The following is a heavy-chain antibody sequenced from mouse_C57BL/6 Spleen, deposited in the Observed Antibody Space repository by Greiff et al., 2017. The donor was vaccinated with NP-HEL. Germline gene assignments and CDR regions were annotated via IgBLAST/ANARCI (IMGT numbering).Heavy chain of an antibody. V-gene: IGHV7-3*01. Sequence: EVMLVESGGGLVQPGGSLSLSCAASGFTFTDYYMSWVRQPPGKALEWLGFISNKANGYTTEYSASVKGRFTISRDNSQSILYLQMDALRAEDSATYYCARFPSYDYDGDYYAMDDWGQGTSVTVSS. CDR1: GFTFTDYY. J-gene: IGHJ4*01. D-gene: IGHD2-4*01. CDR3: ARFPSYDYDGDYYAMDD. CDR2: ISNKANGYTT.